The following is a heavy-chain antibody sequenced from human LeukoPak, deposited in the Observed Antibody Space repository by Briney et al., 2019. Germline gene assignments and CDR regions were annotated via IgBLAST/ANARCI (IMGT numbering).Heavy chain of an antibody. D-gene: IGHD1-26*01. J-gene: IGHJ6*03. CDR3: ARQGGYYYYYMDV. CDR2: IKQDGSEK. Sequence: LTGGSLRLSCAASGFTFSSYWMSWVRQAPGKGLEWVANIKQDGSEKYYVDSVKGRFTISRDNAKNSLYLQMNSLRAEDTAVFYCARQGGYYYYYMDVWGKGTTVTVSS. V-gene: IGHV3-7*01. CDR1: GFTFSSYW.